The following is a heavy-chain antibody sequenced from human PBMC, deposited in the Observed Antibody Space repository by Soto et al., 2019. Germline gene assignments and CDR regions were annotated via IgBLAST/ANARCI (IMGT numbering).Heavy chain of an antibody. D-gene: IGHD5-12*01. CDR3: TRDGYNSNWFDP. Sequence: SETLSITCSVSGGSITSYYWNWIRQPPGKGLEWIGYIYYSGSTNYNPSLKSQVTISVDTSKNQFSLKLSSVTAADTAVYYCTRDGYNSNWFDPWGQGTPVT. J-gene: IGHJ5*02. V-gene: IGHV4-59*01. CDR2: IYYSGST. CDR1: GGSITSYY.